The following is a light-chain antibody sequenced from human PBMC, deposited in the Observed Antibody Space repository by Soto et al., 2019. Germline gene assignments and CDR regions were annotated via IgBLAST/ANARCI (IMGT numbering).Light chain of an antibody. J-gene: IGKJ5*01. V-gene: IGKV3D-20*02. CDR1: QSVSSNY. CDR2: DAS. Sequence: EIGLTQSPGTLSLSPGERATLPCRASQSVSSNYLAWYQQKPGPAPRLLIYDASKRATGIPARFSGSGSGTNFTLTISSLEPEDFAVYYCQQRRSWQVTFGQGTRLEIK. CDR3: QQRRSWQVT.